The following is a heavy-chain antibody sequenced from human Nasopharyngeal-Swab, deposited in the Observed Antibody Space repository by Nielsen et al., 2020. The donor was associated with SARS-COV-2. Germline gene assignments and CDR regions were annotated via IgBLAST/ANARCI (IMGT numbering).Heavy chain of an antibody. CDR1: GFTFDDYA. D-gene: IGHD2-21*01. CDR2: ISWNSGSI. J-gene: IGHJ6*02. V-gene: IGHV3-9*01. CDR3: AKDITSGDTMATHYYYGMDV. Sequence: SLKISCAASGFTFDDYAMHWVRQAPGEGLEWVSGISWNSGSIGYADSVKGRFTISRDNAKNSLYLQMNSLRAEDTALYYCAKDITSGDTMATHYYYGMDVWGQGTTVTVSS.